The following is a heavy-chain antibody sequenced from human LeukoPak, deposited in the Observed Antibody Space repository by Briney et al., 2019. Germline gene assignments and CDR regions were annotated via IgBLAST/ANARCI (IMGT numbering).Heavy chain of an antibody. CDR2: IYSGGST. D-gene: IGHD2-8*02. CDR1: VGSISSDY. CDR3: TRGQPLVPSVWFDT. V-gene: IGHV4-59*01. J-gene: IGHJ5*02. Sequence: SETLSLNRKVSVGSISSDYWIWIRQPPGRGVEWIGDIYSGGSTNYNPSLRSRIAISEDTSRNQFSLKLTAVTAADTAVYYCTRGQPLVPSVWFDTWGQGTLVIVSS.